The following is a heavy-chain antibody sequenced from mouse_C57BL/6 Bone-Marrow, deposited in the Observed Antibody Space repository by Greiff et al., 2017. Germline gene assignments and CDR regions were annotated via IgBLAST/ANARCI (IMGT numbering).Heavy chain of an antibody. D-gene: IGHD2-2*01. CDR1: GYSFTGYY. V-gene: IGHV1-42*01. CDR3: ARGIYYGYAWFAY. CDR2: INPSTGGT. Sequence: VQLQQSGPELVKPGASVKISCKASGYSFTGYYMNWVKQSPEKSLEWIGEINPSTGGTTYNQKFKAKATLTEDKSSSTAYMQLKSLTSEDSAVYYCARGIYYGYAWFAYWGQGTLVTVSA. J-gene: IGHJ3*01.